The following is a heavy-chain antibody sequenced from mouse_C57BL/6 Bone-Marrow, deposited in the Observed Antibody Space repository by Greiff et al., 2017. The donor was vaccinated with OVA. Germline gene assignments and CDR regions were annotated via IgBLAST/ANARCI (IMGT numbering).Heavy chain of an antibody. J-gene: IGHJ2*01. D-gene: IGHD1-1*01. CDR1: GYTFTSYW. CDR2: IDPSDSYT. V-gene: IGHV1-69*01. Sequence: VQLQQSGAELVMPGASVKLSCKASGYTFTSYWMHWVKQRPGQGLEWIGEIDPSDSYTNYNQKFKGKSTLTVDKSSSTAYMQLSSLTSEDSAVYYCARDYYGSSPWWGQGTTLTVSS. CDR3: ARDYYGSSPW.